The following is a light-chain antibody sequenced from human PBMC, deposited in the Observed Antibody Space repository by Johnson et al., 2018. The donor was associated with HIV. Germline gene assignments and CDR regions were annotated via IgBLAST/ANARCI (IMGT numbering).Light chain of an antibody. Sequence: QSVLTQPPSVSAAPGQKVTISCSGSSSNIGNNYVSWYQQLPGTAPKLLIYENNKRPSGIPDRFSGSKSGTSATLGITGLQTGDEADYYCGTWDSSLSAYVFVTGTNFTVL. CDR3: GTWDSSLSAYV. CDR2: ENN. CDR1: SSNIGNNY. J-gene: IGLJ1*01. V-gene: IGLV1-51*02.